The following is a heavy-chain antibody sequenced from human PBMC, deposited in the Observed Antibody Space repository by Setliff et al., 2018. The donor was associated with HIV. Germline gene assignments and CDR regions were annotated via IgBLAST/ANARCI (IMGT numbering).Heavy chain of an antibody. CDR3: ATGRLRATSPFDN. D-gene: IGHD1-26*01. Sequence: AASGFTFSSYAMSWVRQAPGKGLEWVSAISGSGGSTYYADSVKGRFTISRDNSKNTLYLQMNSLRAEDTAVYYCATGRLRATSPFDNWGQGTLVTVSS. CDR1: GFTFSSYA. CDR2: ISGSGGST. V-gene: IGHV3-23*01. J-gene: IGHJ4*02.